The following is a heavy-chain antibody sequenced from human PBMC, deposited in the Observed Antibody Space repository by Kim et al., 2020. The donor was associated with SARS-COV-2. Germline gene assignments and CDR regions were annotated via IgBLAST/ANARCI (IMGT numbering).Heavy chain of an antibody. J-gene: IGHJ6*02. Sequence: GGSLRLSCAASGFTFSSYAMHWVRQAPGKGLEWVAVISYDGSNKYYADSVKGRFTISRDNSKNTLYLQMNSLRAEDTAVYYCARDAGGSYYGSGSYFYYYYGMDVWGQGTTVKVS. CDR1: GFTFSSYA. CDR2: ISYDGSNK. D-gene: IGHD3-10*01. CDR3: ARDAGGSYYGSGSYFYYYYGMDV. V-gene: IGHV3-30*04.